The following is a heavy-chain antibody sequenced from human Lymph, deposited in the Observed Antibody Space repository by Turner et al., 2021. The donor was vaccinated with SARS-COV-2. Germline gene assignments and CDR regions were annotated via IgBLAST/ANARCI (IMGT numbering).Heavy chain of an antibody. CDR2: IYYSGST. Sequence: QLQLQKSGPGLVKPSETLSLTCTVSGGSISSSGYYWGWIRQPPGKGLEWIGSIYYSGSTYYNPSLKSRVTISVDTSKNQFSLKLSSVTAADTAVYYCARAPFIIVLMMYASGYFDNWGQGTLVTVSS. CDR3: ARAPFIIVLMMYASGYFDN. V-gene: IGHV4-39*01. J-gene: IGHJ4*02. D-gene: IGHD2-8*01. CDR1: GGSISSSGYY.